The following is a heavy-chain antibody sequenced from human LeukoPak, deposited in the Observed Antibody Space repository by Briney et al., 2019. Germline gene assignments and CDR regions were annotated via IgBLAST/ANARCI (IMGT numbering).Heavy chain of an antibody. J-gene: IGHJ4*02. CDR2: IRYDGSNE. Sequence: GRSLRLSCVASGFTFSSYDMHWVRQAPGKGPEWVAIIRYDGSNENYAEFVKGRFTISRDNSKKTLYLQMNSLRAEDTAVYYCARSRYNLDYWGQGTLVTVSS. CDR3: ARSRYNLDY. V-gene: IGHV3-33*01. CDR1: GFTFSSYD. D-gene: IGHD5-24*01.